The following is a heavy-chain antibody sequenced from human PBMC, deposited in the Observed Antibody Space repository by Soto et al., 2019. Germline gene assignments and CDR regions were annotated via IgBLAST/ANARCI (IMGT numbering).Heavy chain of an antibody. D-gene: IGHD6-19*01. V-gene: IGHV3-73*01. CDR3: TRLRGYSSGFYWFDP. CDR1: AFTFSGSA. CDR2: IRSKTNNYAT. J-gene: IGHJ5*02. Sequence: GGSLRLSCAASAFTFSGSAMHWVRQASGKGLEWVGRIRSKTNNYATAYAGSVKGRFTIYRDDSKNTTYLQMNSLKTEDTAVYYCTRLRGYSSGFYWFDPWGQGTLVTVSS.